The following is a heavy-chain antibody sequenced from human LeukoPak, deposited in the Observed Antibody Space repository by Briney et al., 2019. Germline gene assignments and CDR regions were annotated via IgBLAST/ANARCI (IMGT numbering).Heavy chain of an antibody. D-gene: IGHD3-10*01. CDR1: GFTFSNDG. V-gene: IGHV3-23*01. J-gene: IGHJ4*02. CDR2: ISGSCGST. Sequence: GGSLRLSCAASGFTFSNDGMSWVCQAQATGMEWVSGISGSCGSTYYSDSAKGRLTISRDNSKNTLYLQMNSLTAEDTAVFYCAKEMYYYGSGSSSDYWGQGTLVTVSS. CDR3: AKEMYYYGSGSSSDY.